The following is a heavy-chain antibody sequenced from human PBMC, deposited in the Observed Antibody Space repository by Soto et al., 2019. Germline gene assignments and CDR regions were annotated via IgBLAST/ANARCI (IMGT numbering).Heavy chain of an antibody. CDR2: IYHSGST. V-gene: IGHV4-30-2*01. Sequence: QLQLQESGSGLVKPSQTLSLTCAVSGGSISSGGYSWSWIRQPPGKGLEWIGYIYHSGSTYYKPSLKTRVTISGDRSKNQFSVKLSSVAAEATAVYYCGRVSAARPLFYSDYLGPGTLVTGSS. CDR1: GGSISSGGYS. J-gene: IGHJ4*02. CDR3: GRVSAARPLFYSDY. D-gene: IGHD6-6*01.